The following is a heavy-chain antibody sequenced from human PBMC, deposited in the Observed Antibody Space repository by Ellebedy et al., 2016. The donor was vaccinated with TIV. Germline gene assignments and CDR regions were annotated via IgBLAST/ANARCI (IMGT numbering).Heavy chain of an antibody. J-gene: IGHJ4*02. CDR1: GGSISSGDYY. V-gene: IGHV4-39*07. CDR2: INHSGST. CDR3: ARGGDEYSSSSDRPLFDY. D-gene: IGHD6-6*01. Sequence: MPSETLSLTCTVSGGSISSGDYYWSWIRQPPGKGLEWIGEINHSGSTNYNPSLKRRVTISVDTSKNQFSLKLSSVTAADTAVYYCARGGDEYSSSSDRPLFDYWGQGTLVTVSS.